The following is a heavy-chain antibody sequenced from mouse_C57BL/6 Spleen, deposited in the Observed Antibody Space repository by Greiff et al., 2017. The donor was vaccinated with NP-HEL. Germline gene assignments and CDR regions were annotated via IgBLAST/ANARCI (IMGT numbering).Heavy chain of an antibody. CDR2: ISSGSSTI. CDR3: ARLYYGNYGYFDY. Sequence: EVKLMESGGGLVKPGGSLKLSCAASGFTFSDYGMHWVRQAPEKGLEWVAYISSGSSTIYYADTVKGRFTISRDNAKNTLFLQMTSLRSEDTAMYYCARLYYGNYGYFDYWGQGTTLTVSS. D-gene: IGHD2-1*01. J-gene: IGHJ2*01. V-gene: IGHV5-17*01. CDR1: GFTFSDYG.